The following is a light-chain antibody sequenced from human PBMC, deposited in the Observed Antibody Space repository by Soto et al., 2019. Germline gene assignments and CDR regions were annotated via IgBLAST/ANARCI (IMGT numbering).Light chain of an antibody. J-gene: IGLJ1*01. CDR1: SSNIGNNY. CDR3: GTWDSSLSAYV. Sequence: QSALTQPPSVSAAPGQKVTISCSGSSSNIGNNYVSWYQHLPGTAPKLLIYENNKRPSGIPDRFSGSKSGTSATLGITGLQTGDEADYYCGTWDSSLSAYVFAAGTKVTVL. V-gene: IGLV1-51*02. CDR2: ENN.